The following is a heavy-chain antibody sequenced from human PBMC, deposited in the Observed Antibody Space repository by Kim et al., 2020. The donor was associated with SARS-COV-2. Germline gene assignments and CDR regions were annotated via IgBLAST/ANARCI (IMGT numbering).Heavy chain of an antibody. D-gene: IGHD3-10*01. CDR2: INWNGGST. CDR3: AKCGSGSGWDYMDV. Sequence: GGSLRLSCAASGFTFDDYGMSWVRQAPGKGLEWVSGINWNGGSTGYADSVKGRFTISRDNAKNSLYLQMNSLRAEDTALYYCAKCGSGSGWDYMDVWGKGTTVTVSS. CDR1: GFTFDDYG. V-gene: IGHV3-20*04. J-gene: IGHJ6*03.